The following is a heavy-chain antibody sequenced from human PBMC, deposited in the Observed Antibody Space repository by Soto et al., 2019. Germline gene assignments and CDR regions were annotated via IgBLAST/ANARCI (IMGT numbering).Heavy chain of an antibody. CDR3: AKADYYYDSSGYPPD. CDR2: ISYDGSNK. D-gene: IGHD3-22*01. V-gene: IGHV3-30*18. J-gene: IGHJ4*02. CDR1: GFTFSSYG. Sequence: QVQLVESGGGVVQPGRSLRLSCAASGFTFSSYGMHWVRQAPGKGLEWVAVISYDGSNKYYADSVKGRFTISRDNSKNTRYLQMNSLRAEDTAVYYCAKADYYYDSSGYPPDWGQGTLVTVSS.